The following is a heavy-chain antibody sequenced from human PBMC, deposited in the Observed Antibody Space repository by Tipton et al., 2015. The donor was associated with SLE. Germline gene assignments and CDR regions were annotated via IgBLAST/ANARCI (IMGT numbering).Heavy chain of an antibody. D-gene: IGHD3-10*01. CDR3: ARIGGYGSGTFYPDY. V-gene: IGHV4-4*07. CDR2: VYSSGST. Sequence: TLSLTCTVSGGSISGYYWSWIRRPAGKGLEWIGRVYSSGSTIYNPSIKSRITLSLDTSKNQFSLKLSSVTATDTAVYYCARIGGYGSGTFYPDYWGQGTLVTVSS. J-gene: IGHJ4*02. CDR1: GGSISGYY.